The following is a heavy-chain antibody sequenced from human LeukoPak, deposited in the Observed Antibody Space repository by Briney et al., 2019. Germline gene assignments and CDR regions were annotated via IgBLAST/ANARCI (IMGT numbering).Heavy chain of an antibody. Sequence: SETLALTCAVYGGPFSGYYWSWIRQPPGKGLEWIGDINHSGSTNYNPSVKSRFTIPVDTSKQQSSLKMSSVTADITPVSYWLCHYGDYIIAWFDPWRQGTVVTVFS. CDR2: INHSGST. J-gene: IGHJ5*02. CDR1: GGPFSGYY. V-gene: IGHV4-34*03. CDR3: LCHYGDYIIAWFDP. D-gene: IGHD4-17*01.